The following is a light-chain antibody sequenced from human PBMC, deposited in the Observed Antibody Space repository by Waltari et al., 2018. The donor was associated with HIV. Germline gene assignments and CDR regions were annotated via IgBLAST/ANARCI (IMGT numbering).Light chain of an antibody. CDR3: AAWDDSVNGWV. CDR2: NNN. J-gene: IGLJ3*02. CDR1: SSNIGSKT. Sequence: QSVLTQPPSASGTPGQRVTISCSGSSSNIGSKTVKWYQQLPGTAPKLLIYNNNQRPSGVPDRFSGSKSGTSASLAISGLQSEDEADYYCAAWDDSVNGWVFGGGTKLTVL. V-gene: IGLV1-44*01.